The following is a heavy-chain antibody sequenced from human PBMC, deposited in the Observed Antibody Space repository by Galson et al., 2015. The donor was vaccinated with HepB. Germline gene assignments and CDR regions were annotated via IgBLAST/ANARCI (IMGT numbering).Heavy chain of an antibody. CDR2: TSYDGNEA. D-gene: IGHD5-18*01. CDR3: VKDQGSYDFHHYGMDV. J-gene: IGHJ6*01. Sequence: SLRLSCAASGFTFSSYAMHGVRQAPGKGLEWVALTSYDGNEADYGNSVKGRFTISRDNSRSSLYLQMNSLRAEDTAVYYCVKDQGSYDFHHYGMDVWGQGTTVIVSS. V-gene: IGHV3-30*18. CDR1: GFTFSSYA.